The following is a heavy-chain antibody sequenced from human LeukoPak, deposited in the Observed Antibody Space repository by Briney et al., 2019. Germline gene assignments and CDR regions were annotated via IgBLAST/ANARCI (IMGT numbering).Heavy chain of an antibody. J-gene: IGHJ4*02. D-gene: IGHD6-19*01. CDR1: GGSISSYS. V-gene: IGHV4-59*08. CDR2: IYHSGST. CDR3: ARHPKYSSGWYYFDY. Sequence: SETLSLTCTVSGGSISSYSWSWIRQPPGKGLEWIGYIYHSGSTYYNPSLKSRVTISVDRSKNQFSLKLSSVTAADTAVYYCARHPKYSSGWYYFDYWGQGTLVTVSS.